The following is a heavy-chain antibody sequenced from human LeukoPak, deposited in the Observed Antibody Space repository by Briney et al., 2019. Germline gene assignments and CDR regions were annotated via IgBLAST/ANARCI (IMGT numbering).Heavy chain of an antibody. CDR3: AKVSGSYYLNPFDY. CDR1: GFTFSSYG. J-gene: IGHJ4*02. D-gene: IGHD1-26*01. V-gene: IGHV3-30*18. CDR2: ISYDGSNK. Sequence: GGSLRLSCAASGFTFSSYGIHWVRQAPGKGLEWVAVISYDGSNKYYADSVKGRFTISRDSSKNTLYLQMNSLRAEDTAVYYCAKVSGSYYLNPFDYWGQGTLVTVSS.